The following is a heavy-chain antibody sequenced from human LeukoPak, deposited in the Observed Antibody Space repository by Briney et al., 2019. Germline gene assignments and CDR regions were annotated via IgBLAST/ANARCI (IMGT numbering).Heavy chain of an antibody. Sequence: GGSLRLSCAASGFTFSSYAMHWVRQAPGKGLEYVSAISSGGGSTYYANSVKGRFTISRDNSKNTLYLQMGSLRPEDMAVYYCARVVTSGWNLDAFDIWGQGTLVTVSS. CDR2: ISSGGGST. V-gene: IGHV3-64*01. CDR1: GFTFSSYA. D-gene: IGHD6-19*01. CDR3: ARVVTSGWNLDAFDI. J-gene: IGHJ3*02.